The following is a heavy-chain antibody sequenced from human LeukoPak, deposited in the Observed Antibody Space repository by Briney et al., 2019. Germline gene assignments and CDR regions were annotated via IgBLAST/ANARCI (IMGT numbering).Heavy chain of an antibody. CDR2: INPNSGGT. J-gene: IGHJ4*02. D-gene: IGHD4-23*01. Sequence: VASVKVSCKASGYTFTSYGISWVRQAPGQGLEWMGWINPNSGGTNYAQKFQGRVSVTRDTSISTVYMELSRLTYDDTAVYYCARDLATVATPYFDYWGQGALVTVSS. CDR3: ARDLATVATPYFDY. CDR1: GYTFTSYG. V-gene: IGHV1-2*02.